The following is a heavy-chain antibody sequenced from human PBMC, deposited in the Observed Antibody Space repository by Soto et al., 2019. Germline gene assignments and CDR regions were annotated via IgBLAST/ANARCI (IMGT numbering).Heavy chain of an antibody. CDR2: IIPIFGTA. CDR3: ARNQWGSVWQQLAEFDY. J-gene: IGHJ4*02. CDR1: GGTFSSYA. D-gene: IGHD6-13*01. V-gene: IGHV1-69*01. Sequence: QVQLVQSGAEVKKPGSSVKVSCKASGGTFSSYAIRWVRQAPGQGLEWMGGIIPIFGTANYAQKFQGRVTITADESTSTAYMELSSLRSEDTAVYYCARNQWGSVWQQLAEFDYWGQGTLVTVSS.